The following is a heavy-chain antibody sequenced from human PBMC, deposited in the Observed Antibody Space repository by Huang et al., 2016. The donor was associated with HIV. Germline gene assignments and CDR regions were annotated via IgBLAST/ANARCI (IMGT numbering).Heavy chain of an antibody. Sequence: QVQLVQSGAEVKKPGSSVRVSCEASGGTFSSYAINWVRQAPGQGLEWMGGISPIFGTPNYAQKFQGRVTITADESTSTAYMELSSLRSDDTTVYYCARDRKYDNAWYWFDPWGQGTLFTVSS. V-gene: IGHV1-69*01. CDR3: ARDRKYDNAWYWFDP. CDR1: GGTFSSYA. D-gene: IGHD1-1*01. J-gene: IGHJ5*02. CDR2: ISPIFGTP.